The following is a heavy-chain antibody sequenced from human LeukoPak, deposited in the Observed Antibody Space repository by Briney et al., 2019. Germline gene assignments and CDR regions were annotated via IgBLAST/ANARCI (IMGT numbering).Heavy chain of an antibody. CDR1: GFTFSSYW. J-gene: IGHJ4*02. V-gene: IGHV3-21*01. Sequence: PGGSLRLSCAASGFTFSSYWMSWVRQAPGKGLEWVSSITSSSTYIYYADSVKGRFTISRDNAKNSLYLQMNSLRAEDTAVYYCARDLPWWFDYWGQGTLVTVSS. CDR2: ITSSSTYI. CDR3: ARDLPWWFDY. D-gene: IGHD2-8*02.